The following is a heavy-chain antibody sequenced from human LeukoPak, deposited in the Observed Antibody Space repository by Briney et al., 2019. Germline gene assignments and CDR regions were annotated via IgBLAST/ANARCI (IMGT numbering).Heavy chain of an antibody. D-gene: IGHD3-9*01. V-gene: IGHV4-30-4*01. J-gene: IGHJ3*02. CDR2: IYYSGST. CDR3: ARAWTQLRYFDWPYAFDI. Sequence: PSETLSLTCTVSGGSISSGDYYWSWIRQPPGKGLEWIGYIYYSGSTYYNPSLKSRVTVSVDKSKNQFSLKLSSVTAADTAVYYCARAWTQLRYFDWPYAFDIWGQGTMVTVSS. CDR1: GGSISSGDYY.